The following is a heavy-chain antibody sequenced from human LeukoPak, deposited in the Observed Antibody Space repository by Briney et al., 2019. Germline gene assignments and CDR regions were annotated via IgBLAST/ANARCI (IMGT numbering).Heavy chain of an antibody. CDR3: ARLGRGTSWLFDY. D-gene: IGHD2-2*01. V-gene: IGHV4-39*01. CDR2: IYYRGST. CDR1: GGSISSSSYY. Sequence: SETLSLTCTVSGGSISSSSYYWGWIRQPPGKGLEWIGSIYYRGSTYYNPSLKSRVTISVDTSKNQFSLKLSSVTAADTAVYYCARLGRGTSWLFDYWGQGTLVTVSS. J-gene: IGHJ4*02.